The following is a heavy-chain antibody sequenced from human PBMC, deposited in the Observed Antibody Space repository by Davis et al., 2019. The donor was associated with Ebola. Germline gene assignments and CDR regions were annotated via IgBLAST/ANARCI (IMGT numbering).Heavy chain of an antibody. CDR1: GFTFSSYS. CDR3: ARGTMGATTSY. J-gene: IGHJ4*02. V-gene: IGHV3-21*01. CDR2: ISSSSSYI. Sequence: GESLKISCAASGFTFSSYSMNWVRQAPGKGLEWVSSISSSSSYIYYADSVKDRFTISRDNAKNSLYLQMNSLRAEDTAVYYCARGTMGATTSYWGQGTLVTVSS. D-gene: IGHD1-26*01.